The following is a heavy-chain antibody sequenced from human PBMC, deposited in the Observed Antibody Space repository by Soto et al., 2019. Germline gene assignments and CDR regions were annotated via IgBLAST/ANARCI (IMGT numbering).Heavy chain of an antibody. CDR1: GGTFSSYA. V-gene: IGHV1-69*12. CDR2: IIPIFGTA. J-gene: IGHJ6*02. Sequence: QVQLVQSGAEVKKPGSSVKVSCKASGGTFSSYAISWVRQAPGQGLEWMGGIIPIFGTADYAQKFQGRVTITADECTSTAYIELSSLRSEDTAVYYCARYVPAAGSYDGMDFWGQGTRVTVSS. D-gene: IGHD2-2*01. CDR3: ARYVPAAGSYDGMDF.